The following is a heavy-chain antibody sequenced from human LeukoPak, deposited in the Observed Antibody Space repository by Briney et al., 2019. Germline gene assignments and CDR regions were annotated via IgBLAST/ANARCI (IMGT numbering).Heavy chain of an antibody. CDR2: ISAYNGNT. CDR1: GGTFSSYA. J-gene: IGHJ4*02. V-gene: IGHV1-18*01. CDR3: ARELIAVAGTSCDY. Sequence: ASVKVSCKASGGTFSSYAISWVRQAPGQGLEWMGWISAYNGNTNYAQKLQGRVTMTTDTSTSTAYMELRSLRSDDTAVYYCARELIAVAGTSCDYWGQGTLVTVSS. D-gene: IGHD6-19*01.